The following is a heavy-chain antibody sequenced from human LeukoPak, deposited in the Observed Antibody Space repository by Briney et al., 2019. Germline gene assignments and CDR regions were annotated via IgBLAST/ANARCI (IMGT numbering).Heavy chain of an antibody. Sequence: SETLSFTCTVSGGSISSYYWSWIRQPPGKGLEWIGYIYYSGSTNYNPSLKSRVTISVDTSNNKFSLKLSSVTAADTAVYYCARQREMATIIDYWGQGTLVTVSS. CDR3: ARQREMATIIDY. CDR2: IYYSGST. J-gene: IGHJ4*02. V-gene: IGHV4-59*08. D-gene: IGHD5-24*01. CDR1: GGSISSYY.